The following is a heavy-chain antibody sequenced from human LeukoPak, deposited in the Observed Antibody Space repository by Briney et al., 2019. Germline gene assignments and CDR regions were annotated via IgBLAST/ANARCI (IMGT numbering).Heavy chain of an antibody. Sequence: ASVKVSCKASGYTFTSYGISWVREAPGHGRGWMGWITAYNGNKNYAQKLQGRGTMTTDTSTSKADMELRSLRSDDTAVYYCARDVPSPAFDPWGQGTLVTVSS. J-gene: IGHJ5*02. CDR1: GYTFTSYG. CDR3: ARDVPSPAFDP. V-gene: IGHV1-18*01. D-gene: IGHD2-2*01. CDR2: ITAYNGNK.